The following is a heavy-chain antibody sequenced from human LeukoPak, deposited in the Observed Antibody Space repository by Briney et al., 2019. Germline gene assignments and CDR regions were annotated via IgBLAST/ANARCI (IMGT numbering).Heavy chain of an antibody. D-gene: IGHD3-9*01. J-gene: IGHJ4*02. CDR2: TYYSGST. V-gene: IGHV4-59*08. Sequence: NPSETLSLTCTVSGGSISSYYWSWIRQPQGRGLEWMGNTYYSGSTNYNPSLKSRVTISVDTSKNQFSLKLSSVTAADTAVYYCARAPYNILTGYFLFDSWGQGTLITVSS. CDR1: GGSISSYY. CDR3: ARAPYNILTGYFLFDS.